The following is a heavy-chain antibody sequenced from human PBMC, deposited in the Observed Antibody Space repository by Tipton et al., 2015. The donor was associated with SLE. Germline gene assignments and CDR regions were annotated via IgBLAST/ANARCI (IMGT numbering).Heavy chain of an antibody. J-gene: IGHJ3*02. CDR2: IYTSGST. V-gene: IGHV4-61*09. Sequence: TLSLTCTVSGGSISSGSYYWSWIRQPAGKGLEWIGYIYTSGSTNYNPSLKSRVTISVDTSKNQFSLKLSSVTAADTAVYYCAGELGNDAFDIWGLGTMVTVSS. D-gene: IGHD7-27*01. CDR3: AGELGNDAFDI. CDR1: GGSISSGSYY.